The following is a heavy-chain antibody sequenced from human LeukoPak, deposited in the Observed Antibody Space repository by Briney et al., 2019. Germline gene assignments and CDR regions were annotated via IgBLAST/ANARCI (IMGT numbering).Heavy chain of an antibody. CDR3: ARDQAPYYYGSGSYRAALDY. CDR1: GGSISSSSYY. J-gene: IGHJ4*02. Sequence: SETLSLTCTVSGGSISSSSYYWGWIRQPPGKGLEWIGSIYYSGSTYYNPSLKSRVTISVDTSKNQFSLKLSSVTAADTAVYYCARDQAPYYYGSGSYRAALDYWGQGTLVTVSS. CDR2: IYYSGST. D-gene: IGHD3-10*01. V-gene: IGHV4-39*07.